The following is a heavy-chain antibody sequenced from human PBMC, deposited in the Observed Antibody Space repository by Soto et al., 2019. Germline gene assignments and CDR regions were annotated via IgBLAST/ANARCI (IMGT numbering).Heavy chain of an antibody. D-gene: IGHD3-16*01. Sequence: QVHLQESGPGLVKPSETLSLTCAVSGGSISSSNWWSWVRQTPVKGLEWIGEIHHSGSTNYNPSLKSRVTISLDKVNNQFSLKVSSVTAADTALYYCVRSTGDTANWLDPWGQGALVIVSS. V-gene: IGHV4-4*02. CDR3: VRSTGDTANWLDP. CDR2: IHHSGST. CDR1: GGSISSSNW. J-gene: IGHJ5*02.